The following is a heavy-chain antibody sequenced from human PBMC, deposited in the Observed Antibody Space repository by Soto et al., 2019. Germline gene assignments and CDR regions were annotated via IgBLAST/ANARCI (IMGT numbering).Heavy chain of an antibody. J-gene: IGHJ6*02. CDR3: ARRITMVRGPYYYYAMDV. V-gene: IGHV3-48*02. D-gene: IGHD3-10*01. CDR1: GFTFSSHA. Sequence: DVQLVESGGGLVQPGGSLRLSCAGSGFTFSSHAMSWVRQAPGKGLEWVSFITSTSSTKNYADSVKGRFTISRDNAKNSLYLQMNSLRDADTAVYYCARRITMVRGPYYYYAMDVWGQGTTVTVSS. CDR2: ITSTSSTK.